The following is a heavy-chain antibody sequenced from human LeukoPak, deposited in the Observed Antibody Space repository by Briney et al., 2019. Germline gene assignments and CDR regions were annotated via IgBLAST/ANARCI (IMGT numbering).Heavy chain of an antibody. Sequence: ASAKVSCKASGYTFTSYDINWVRQATGQGPEWMGWMNPNSGNTGYEQKFQGRATMTRNTSISTAYTELSSLRSEDTAVYYCARGSREMFSGSSIYDYWGQGTLVTVSS. CDR1: GYTFTSYD. D-gene: IGHD1-26*01. J-gene: IGHJ4*02. V-gene: IGHV1-8*01. CDR3: ARGSREMFSGSSIYDY. CDR2: MNPNSGNT.